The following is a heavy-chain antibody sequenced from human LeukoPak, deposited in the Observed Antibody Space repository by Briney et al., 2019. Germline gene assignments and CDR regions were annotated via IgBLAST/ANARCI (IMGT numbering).Heavy chain of an antibody. CDR3: AKDGRPYGGNIGTPFGVDH. CDR2: ISHDGSNT. D-gene: IGHD4-23*01. V-gene: IGHV3-30*18. CDR1: GFTLSNYA. Sequence: GTSLRLSCAVSGFTLSNYAMHWVRQAPGKGLEWVAVISHDGSNTYYADSLKGRFTISRDNSKNTLYLQMNSLTAEDTAVYFCAKDGRPYGGNIGTPFGVDHWGPGTLVTVSS. J-gene: IGHJ4*02.